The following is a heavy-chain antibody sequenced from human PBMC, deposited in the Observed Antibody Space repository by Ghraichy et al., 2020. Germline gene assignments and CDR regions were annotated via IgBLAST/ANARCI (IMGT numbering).Heavy chain of an antibody. CDR3: ARHGGGYSGSYYWSIGPYSFAC. J-gene: IGHJ4*02. V-gene: IGHV3-21*01. D-gene: IGHD1-26*01. CDR1: GFTFSSYS. CDR2: ISSSSSYI. Sequence: GGSLRLSCAASGFTFSSYSMNWVRQAPGKGLEWVSSISSSSSYIYYADSVKGRFTISRDNAKNSLYLQMNSLRAEDTAVYYCARHGGGYSGSYYWSIGPYSFACGGQGTLVTVSA.